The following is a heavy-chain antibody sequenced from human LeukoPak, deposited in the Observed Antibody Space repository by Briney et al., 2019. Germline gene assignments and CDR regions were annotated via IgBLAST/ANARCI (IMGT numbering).Heavy chain of an antibody. CDR3: AKDVAIAAAGTNYFDY. D-gene: IGHD6-13*01. CDR2: FSGSGGST. J-gene: IGHJ4*02. Sequence: GGSPRLSCAASGFTFSSYWMHWVRQAPGQGLLWVSTFSGSGGSTYYADSVKGRFTISRDNSKNTLYLQMNSLRAEDTAVYYCAKDVAIAAAGTNYFDYWGQGTLVTVSS. V-gene: IGHV3-23*01. CDR1: GFTFSSYW.